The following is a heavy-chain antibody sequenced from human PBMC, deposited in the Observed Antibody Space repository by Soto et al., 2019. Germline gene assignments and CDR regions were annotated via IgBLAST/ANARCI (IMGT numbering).Heavy chain of an antibody. Sequence: SETLSLTCTVSGGSISSSSYYWGWIRQPLGKGLEWIGSIYYSGSTYYNPSLKSRVTISVDTSKNQFSLKLSSVTAADTAVYYCARRVGYCSSTSCYLLAELAHWGQGTLVTVSS. D-gene: IGHD2-2*01. J-gene: IGHJ1*01. CDR3: ARRVGYCSSTSCYLLAELAH. CDR2: IYYSGST. CDR1: GGSISSSSYY. V-gene: IGHV4-39*01.